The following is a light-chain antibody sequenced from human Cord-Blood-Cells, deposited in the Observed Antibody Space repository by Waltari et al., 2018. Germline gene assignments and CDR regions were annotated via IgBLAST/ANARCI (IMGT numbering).Light chain of an antibody. J-gene: IGLJ2*01. CDR3: SSYAGSNNLV. CDR2: EVS. V-gene: IGLV2-8*01. CDR1: SSDVGGYNY. Sequence: QSALTQPPSASGSPGPSVTISCTGTSSDVGGYNYVPWYQQPPGKAPKLMIYEVSKRPPGVPDRFSGSKSGNTASLTVSGLQAEDEADYYCSSYAGSNNLVFGGGTKLTVL.